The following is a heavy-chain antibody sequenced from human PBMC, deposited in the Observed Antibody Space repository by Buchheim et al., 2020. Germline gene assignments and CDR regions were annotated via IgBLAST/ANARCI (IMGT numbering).Heavy chain of an antibody. Sequence: EVKLVESGGGLVKPGGSLRLSCSASGFVFSTMSMNWVRQSPERGLEWVSSISDSGTSIYYKDSVRGRFTISRDNAQSLLFLQMNSLKVEDSSLYYCARDVSYWGQGTL. V-gene: IGHV3-21*06. J-gene: IGHJ4*02. CDR2: ISDSGTSI. CDR1: GFVFSTMS. CDR3: ARDVSY.